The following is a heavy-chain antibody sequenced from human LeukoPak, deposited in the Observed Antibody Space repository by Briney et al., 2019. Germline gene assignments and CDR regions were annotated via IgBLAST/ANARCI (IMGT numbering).Heavy chain of an antibody. CDR2: ISAYNGNT. D-gene: IGHD5-24*01. J-gene: IGHJ4*02. Sequence: ASVKVSCKASGYTFTSYDITWVRQAPGQGLGWMGWISAYNGNTNYAQKFQGRVTMTTDTSTSTAYMELRSLRSDDTAVYYCARPRDGYNSGYDYWGQGTLVTVSS. CDR1: GYTFTSYD. V-gene: IGHV1-18*01. CDR3: ARPRDGYNSGYDY.